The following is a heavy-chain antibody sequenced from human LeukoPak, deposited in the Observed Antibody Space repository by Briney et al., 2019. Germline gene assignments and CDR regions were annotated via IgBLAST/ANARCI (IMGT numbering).Heavy chain of an antibody. Sequence: SETLSLTCTVSGGSISSSNWWSWVRQPPGKGLEWIGEIYHSGSTNYNPSLKSRVTISVDKSKNQFSLKLSSVTAADTAVYYCAIRGYQLGWFDPWGQGTLVTVSS. CDR2: IYHSGST. CDR3: AIRGYQLGWFDP. D-gene: IGHD2-2*01. J-gene: IGHJ5*02. CDR1: GGSISSSNW. V-gene: IGHV4-4*02.